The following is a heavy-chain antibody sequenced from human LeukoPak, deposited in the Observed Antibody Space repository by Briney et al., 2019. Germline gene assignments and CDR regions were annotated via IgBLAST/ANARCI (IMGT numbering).Heavy chain of an antibody. V-gene: IGHV3-23*01. CDR2: ISGSGGST. CDR1: GFTFSSYA. J-gene: IGHJ3*02. D-gene: IGHD4-17*01. Sequence: PGGSLRLSCAASGFTFSSYAINWVRQAPGKGLEWVSAISGSGGSTYYADSVKGRFTISRDNSKNTLYLQMNRLRAEDTAVYYCVRNDGDNAFDIWGQGTMVIVSS. CDR3: VRNDGDNAFDI.